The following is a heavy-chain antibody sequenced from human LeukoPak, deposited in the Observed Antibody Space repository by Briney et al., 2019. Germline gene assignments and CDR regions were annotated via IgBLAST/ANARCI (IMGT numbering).Heavy chain of an antibody. V-gene: IGHV4-38-2*02. CDR3: ARKSQILTGYTFDY. D-gene: IGHD3-9*01. CDR2: IYYSGTT. CDR1: GYSISSGYY. Sequence: TTSETLSLTCTVSGYSISSGYYWGWIRQPPGKGLEWIGSIYYSGTTYYSPSLKRRVTISVDTSKNQFSLKLSSVTAADTAVYYCARKSQILTGYTFDYWGQGTLVTVSS. J-gene: IGHJ4*02.